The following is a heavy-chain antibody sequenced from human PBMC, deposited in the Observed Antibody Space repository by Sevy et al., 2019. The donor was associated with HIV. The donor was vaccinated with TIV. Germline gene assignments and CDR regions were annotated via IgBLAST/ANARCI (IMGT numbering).Heavy chain of an antibody. V-gene: IGHV4-61*02. CDR1: GASINSGNYY. Sequence: SETLSLTCTVSGASINSGNYYWSWIRQPAGKGLEWLGRVHTSGDTNSNPSLKSRATISMDTSKNQFSLKLSSVTAAETAVYYCARERVGLDVVRGVRQWFDPWGQGTLVTVSS. CDR3: ARERVGLDVVRGVRQWFDP. CDR2: VHTSGDT. J-gene: IGHJ5*02. D-gene: IGHD3-10*01.